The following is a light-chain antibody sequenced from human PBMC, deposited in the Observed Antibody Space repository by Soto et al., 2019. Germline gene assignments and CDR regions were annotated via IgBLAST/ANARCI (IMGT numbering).Light chain of an antibody. CDR3: QQRSNWPPRPG. Sequence: EIVLTQSPATLSLSPGERATLSCRASQSVSSYLAWYQQKPCQAPRLLIYDASNRATGIPARFSGSGSGTDFTLTISSLEPEDFAVYYCQQRSNWPPRPGFGGGTKVEIK. CDR2: DAS. V-gene: IGKV3-11*01. CDR1: QSVSSY. J-gene: IGKJ4*02.